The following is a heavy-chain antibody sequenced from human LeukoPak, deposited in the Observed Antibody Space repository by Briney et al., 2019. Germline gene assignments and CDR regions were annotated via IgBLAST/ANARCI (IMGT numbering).Heavy chain of an antibody. J-gene: IGHJ4*02. CDR3: ARAVAAIPQDY. CDR1: AFRFSDYY. CDR2: INGGGSFT. V-gene: IGHV3-11*01. D-gene: IGHD5-12*01. Sequence: GGSLRLSCAASAFRFSDYYVSWLRQAPGKGLEWISYINGGGSFTYYADSVKGRFTISRDNAKSSLYLQMNNLRADDTAVYYCARAVAAIPQDYWGQGTLVTVSS.